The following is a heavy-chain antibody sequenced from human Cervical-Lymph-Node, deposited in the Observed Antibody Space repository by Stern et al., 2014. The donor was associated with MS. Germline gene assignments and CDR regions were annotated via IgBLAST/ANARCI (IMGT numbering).Heavy chain of an antibody. D-gene: IGHD1-26*01. J-gene: IGHJ6*02. CDR2: IFSDEEK. Sequence: QVTLKESGPVLVKPTETLTLTCTVSGFSLSNARMGVSWIRQPPGKALEWLAHIFSDEEKSYSTSLKSRLTISKDTSKSQVVLTMTNMDPVDTATYYCARIPRIVGATIFYYYYGMDVWGQGTTVTVSS. CDR3: ARIPRIVGATIFYYYYGMDV. CDR1: GFSLSNARMG. V-gene: IGHV2-26*01.